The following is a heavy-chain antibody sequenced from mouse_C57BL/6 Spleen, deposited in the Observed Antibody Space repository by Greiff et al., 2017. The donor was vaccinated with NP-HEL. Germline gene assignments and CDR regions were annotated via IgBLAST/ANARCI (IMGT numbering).Heavy chain of an antibody. CDR3: ARSGNYDYLFDY. CDR1: GYTFTSYG. J-gene: IGHJ2*01. D-gene: IGHD2-4*01. V-gene: IGHV1-81*01. Sequence: VQLQESGAELARPGASVKLSCKASGYTFTSYGISWVKQRTGQGLEWIGEIYPRSGNTYYNEKFKGKATLTADKSSSTAYMELRSLTSEDSAVYFCARSGNYDYLFDYWGQGTTLTVSS. CDR2: IYPRSGNT.